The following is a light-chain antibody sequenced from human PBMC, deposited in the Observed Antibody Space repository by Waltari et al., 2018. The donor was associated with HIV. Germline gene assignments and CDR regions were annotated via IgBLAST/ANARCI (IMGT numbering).Light chain of an antibody. Sequence: QSALTQPASVSGSPGQSITISCTGTSSDVRSYNVVSWYQQHPGKAPKLMIYDDNKRTAGVSNRFSGSKSRNTASRTISGLQADDEAEYYCCSYAGSTTWVFGGGTKLTVL. V-gene: IGLV2-23*01. CDR1: SSDVRSYNV. J-gene: IGLJ3*02. CDR2: DDN. CDR3: CSYAGSTTWV.